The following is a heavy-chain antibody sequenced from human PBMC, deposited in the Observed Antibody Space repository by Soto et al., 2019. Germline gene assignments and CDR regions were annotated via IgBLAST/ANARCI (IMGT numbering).Heavy chain of an antibody. Sequence: ASVKVSCKASGYTFTSYGISWVRQAPGQGLEWMGWISAYNGNTNYAQKLQGRVTISVDTSKNQFSLKLSSVTAADTAVYYCARVIMYRLSWQPGPWGQGTLVTVSS. D-gene: IGHD1-1*01. CDR1: GYTFTSYG. CDR2: ISAYNGNT. J-gene: IGHJ5*02. CDR3: ARVIMYRLSWQPGP. V-gene: IGHV1-18*01.